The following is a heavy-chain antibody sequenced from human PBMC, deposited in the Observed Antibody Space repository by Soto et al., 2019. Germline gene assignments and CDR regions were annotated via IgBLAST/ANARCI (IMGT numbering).Heavy chain of an antibody. V-gene: IGHV3-23*01. D-gene: IGHD2-21*01. Sequence: WLSXRLAWATSVFTFDNYSIRLVRHAPGKGLEWVSTIDYDGVNRHYADSVKGRFTVSRDNSKATVDLQMNSLRAEDKAVYYCVYSVSDQFDYRGQGTLVTLSS. CDR2: IDYDGVNR. CDR1: VFTFDNYS. J-gene: IGHJ4*02. CDR3: VYSVSDQFDY.